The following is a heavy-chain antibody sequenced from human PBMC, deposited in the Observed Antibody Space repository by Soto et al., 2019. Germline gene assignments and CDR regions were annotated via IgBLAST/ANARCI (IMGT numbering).Heavy chain of an antibody. J-gene: IGHJ5*02. CDR1: DGSIRSSSYH. Sequence: LTYTVCDGSIRSSSYHCSWIRQPPGKGLEWIGSIYYSGSTYYNPSLKSRVTISVDTSKNQFSLELSSVTAADTAVYYCARKAKIWSGYYPVFDPWGQGTLVTVS. V-gene: IGHV4-39*07. D-gene: IGHD3-3*01. CDR2: IYYSGST. CDR3: ARKAKIWSGYYPVFDP.